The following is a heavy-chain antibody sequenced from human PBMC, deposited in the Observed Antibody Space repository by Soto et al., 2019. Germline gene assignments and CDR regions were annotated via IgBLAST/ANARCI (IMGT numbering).Heavy chain of an antibody. D-gene: IGHD2-15*01. CDR3: ARTTTLENYFDY. V-gene: IGHV4-59*01. CDR1: GGSFSGYY. CDR2: IYYTGSI. J-gene: IGHJ4*02. Sequence: PSETLSLTCAVYGGSFSGYYWSWIRQPPGKGLEWIGYIYYTGSIIYNPSLKSRVTMSVDMSMKQFSLKLNSVTAADTAVYYCARTTTLENYFDYWGQGTLVTVSS.